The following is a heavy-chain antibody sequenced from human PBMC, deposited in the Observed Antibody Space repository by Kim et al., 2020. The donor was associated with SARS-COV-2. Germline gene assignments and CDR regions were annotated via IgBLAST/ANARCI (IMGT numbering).Heavy chain of an antibody. CDR1: GYTFTSYY. J-gene: IGHJ4*02. Sequence: ASVKVSCKASGYTFTSYYMHWVRQAPGQGLEWMGIINPSGGSTSYAQKFQGRVTMTRDTSTSTVYMELSSLRSEDMAVYYCAKSAVPAAHFDYWGQGTLVTVSS. CDR2: INPSGGST. V-gene: IGHV1-46*01. D-gene: IGHD2-2*01. CDR3: AKSAVPAAHFDY.